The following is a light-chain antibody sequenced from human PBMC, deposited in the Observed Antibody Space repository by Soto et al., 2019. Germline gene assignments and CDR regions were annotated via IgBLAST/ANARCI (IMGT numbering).Light chain of an antibody. CDR2: DAS. V-gene: IGKV3-11*01. J-gene: IGKJ5*01. CDR1: QSVSNY. Sequence: EIVLTQAPATRSLSSGERATLSCRASQSVSNYLAWYQQKPGQAPRLLIYDASNRATDIPARFSGSGSGTDFTLTISSLEPEDFAVYYCQQRSNWPPFTFGQGTRLEIK. CDR3: QQRSNWPPFT.